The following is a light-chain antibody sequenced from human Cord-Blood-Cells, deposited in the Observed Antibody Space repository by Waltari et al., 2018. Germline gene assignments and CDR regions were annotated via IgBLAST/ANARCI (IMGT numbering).Light chain of an antibody. CDR3: QAWDSSTVV. CDR1: NLGDKY. CDR2: QDS. Sequence: SYELTQPPPVSVSPGQTASITCSGDNLGDKYACWYQQKPGQSPVLVIYQDSKRPSGIPERFSGSNSGNTATLTISGTRAMDEADYYCQAWDSSTVVFGGGTKLTVL. V-gene: IGLV3-1*01. J-gene: IGLJ2*01.